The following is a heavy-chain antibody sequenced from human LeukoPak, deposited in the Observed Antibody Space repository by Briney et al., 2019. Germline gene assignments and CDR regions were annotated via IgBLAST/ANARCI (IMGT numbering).Heavy chain of an antibody. CDR3: AKDYNRGLPDY. CDR2: ISGSGGST. J-gene: IGHJ4*02. D-gene: IGHD2-21*01. Sequence: GGSLRLSCATSGFTFSSYAMSWVRQAPGKGLEWVSTISGSGGSTYYADSVKGRFTISRENSKNVLCLQMSSLRAEDTAVYYCAKDYNRGLPDYWGQGTLVIVSS. V-gene: IGHV3-23*01. CDR1: GFTFSSYA.